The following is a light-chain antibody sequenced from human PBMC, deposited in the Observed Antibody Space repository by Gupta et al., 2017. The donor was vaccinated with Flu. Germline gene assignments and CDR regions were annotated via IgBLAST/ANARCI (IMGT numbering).Light chain of an antibody. V-gene: IGKV4-1*01. Sequence: DIVMTQSPDSLAVSLGERATINCKSSQSVLYTSKNKNYLAWYQQKPGQPPKLLIYWASTRESGVPDRFSGSGSGTDFTLSISSLQAEDVGVYYCHQYYSFPHTFGQGTKLQIK. J-gene: IGKJ2*01. CDR3: HQYYSFPHT. CDR1: QSVLYTSKNKNY. CDR2: WAS.